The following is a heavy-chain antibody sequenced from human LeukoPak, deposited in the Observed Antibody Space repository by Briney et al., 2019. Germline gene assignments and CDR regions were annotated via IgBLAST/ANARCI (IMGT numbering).Heavy chain of an antibody. Sequence: SETLSLTCTVSGGSTSSYYWSWIRQPPGKGLEWIGYIYYSGSTNYNPSLKSRVTISVDTSKNQFSLKLSSVTAADTAVYYCARGLDGPADYWGQGTLVTVSS. CDR2: IYYSGST. V-gene: IGHV4-59*01. CDR3: ARGLDGPADY. CDR1: GGSTSSYY. J-gene: IGHJ4*02. D-gene: IGHD5-24*01.